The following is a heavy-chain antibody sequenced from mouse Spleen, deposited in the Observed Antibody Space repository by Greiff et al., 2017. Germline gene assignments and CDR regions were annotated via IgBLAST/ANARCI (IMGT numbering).Heavy chain of an antibody. J-gene: IGHJ2*01. V-gene: IGHV1-26*01. CDR2: INPNNGGT. Sequence: VQLQQSGPELVKPGASVKISCKASGYTFTDYYMNWVKQSHGKSLEWIGDINPNNGGTSYNQKFKGKATLTVDKSSSTAYMELRSLTSEDSAVYYCARSHYYGKGYFDYWGQGTTLTVSS. CDR3: ARSHYYGKGYFDY. D-gene: IGHD1-1*01. CDR1: GYTFTDYY.